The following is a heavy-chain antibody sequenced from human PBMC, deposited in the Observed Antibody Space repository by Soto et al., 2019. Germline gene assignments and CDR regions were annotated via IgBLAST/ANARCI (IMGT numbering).Heavy chain of an antibody. CDR1: GDSFTSYW. CDR2: IDPSDSYT. J-gene: IGHJ6*02. CDR3: ARLAMATRRGYYGMDV. Sequence: PGESLKISCQCSGDSFTSYWISWVRQMPGKGLEWMGRIDPSDSYTNYSPSFQGHVTISADKSISTAYLQWSSLKASDTAMYYCARLAMATRRGYYGMDVWGQGTTVTVSS. D-gene: IGHD5-12*01. V-gene: IGHV5-10-1*01.